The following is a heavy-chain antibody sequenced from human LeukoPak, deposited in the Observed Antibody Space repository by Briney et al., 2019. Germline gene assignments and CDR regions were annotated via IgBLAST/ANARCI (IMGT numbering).Heavy chain of an antibody. J-gene: IGHJ5*02. CDR2: IYYSGST. V-gene: IGHV4-31*11. D-gene: IGHD4-17*01. Sequence: PSETLTLTCAVYGGSFSGYYWSWIRQHPGKGLEWIGYIYYSGSTYYNPSLKSRVTISVDTSKNQFSLKLSSVTAADTAVYYCARDWVGDYAIDPWGQGTLVTVSS. CDR3: ARDWVGDYAIDP. CDR1: GGSFSGYY.